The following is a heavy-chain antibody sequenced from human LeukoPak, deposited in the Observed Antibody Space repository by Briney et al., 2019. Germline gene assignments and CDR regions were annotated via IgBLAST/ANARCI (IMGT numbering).Heavy chain of an antibody. V-gene: IGHV3-7*01. CDR3: ARDRGFGQADV. D-gene: IGHD3-10*01. CDR2: IKQDGGEK. CDR1: GFTFSSYA. Sequence: PGGSLRLSCAASGFTFSSYAMSWVRQAPGKGREWVAHIKQDGGEKYYVASVKGRFTISRDNAKNSLYLQMNSLRAEDTAVYYCARDRGFGQADVWGKGTTVTVSS. J-gene: IGHJ6*04.